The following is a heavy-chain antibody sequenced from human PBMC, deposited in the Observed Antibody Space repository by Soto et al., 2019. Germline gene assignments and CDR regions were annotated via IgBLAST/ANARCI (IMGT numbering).Heavy chain of an antibody. CDR2: VYYSGST. CDR3: ARLWAGSESFGEWGVYGYGLDV. D-gene: IGHD3-10*01. Sequence: PSETLSLTCTVSGGSISSDYWSWIRQPPGKGLEWIGYVYYSGSTKYNSSLKSRVSISIDTSKNQFSLKLSSVTAADTAVYYCARLWAGSESFGEWGVYGYGLDVWGQGTTVTVSS. J-gene: IGHJ6*02. V-gene: IGHV4-59*08. CDR1: GGSISSDY.